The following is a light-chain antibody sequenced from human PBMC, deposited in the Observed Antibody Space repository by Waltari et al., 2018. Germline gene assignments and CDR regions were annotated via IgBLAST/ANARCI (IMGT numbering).Light chain of an antibody. J-gene: IGLJ2*01. Sequence: SVLTQPPSASGTPGHRVPLSCPGRTSNLGINSVTWYQQLPGTAPKFLIYGNYQRPSGVPDRFSGSKSGTSASLAISGLQPEDEAAYYCAAWDDSLNGVVFGGGTQLTVL. CDR1: TSNLGINS. CDR2: GNY. CDR3: AAWDDSLNGVV. V-gene: IGLV1-44*01.